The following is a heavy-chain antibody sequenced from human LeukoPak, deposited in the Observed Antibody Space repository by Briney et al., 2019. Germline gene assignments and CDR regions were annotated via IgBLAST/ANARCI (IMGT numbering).Heavy chain of an antibody. CDR3: ARLRYGDYPDY. D-gene: IGHD4-17*01. CDR1: GGSISSYY. V-gene: IGHV4-59*08. J-gene: IGHJ4*02. Sequence: SETLSLTCTVSGGSISSYYWRWIRQPPGKGLEWIGYIYYSGSTNYNPSLKSRVTISVDTSKNQFSLKLSSVTAADTAVYYCARLRYGDYPDYWGQGTLVTVSS. CDR2: IYYSGST.